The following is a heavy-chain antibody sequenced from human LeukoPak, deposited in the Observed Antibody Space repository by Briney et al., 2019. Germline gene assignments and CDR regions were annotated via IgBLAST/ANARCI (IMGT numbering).Heavy chain of an antibody. CDR3: ARDSHLDATNYGDYVGIFDY. CDR2: ISGSGGST. V-gene: IGHV3-23*01. CDR1: GFTFSSYA. Sequence: HPGGSLRLSCAASGFTFSSYAMSWVRQAPGKGLEWVSAISGSGGSTYYADSVKGRFTISRDNAKNSLYLQMNSLRAEDTAVYYCARDSHLDATNYGDYVGIFDYWGQGTLVTVSS. J-gene: IGHJ4*02. D-gene: IGHD4-17*01.